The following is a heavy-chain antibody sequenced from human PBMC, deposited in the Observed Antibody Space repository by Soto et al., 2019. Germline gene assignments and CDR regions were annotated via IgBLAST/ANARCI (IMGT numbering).Heavy chain of an antibody. CDR3: AKDMGGSGGYYISGKDV. D-gene: IGHD3-10*01. V-gene: IGHV3-23*04. CDR1: GFTFSSYA. J-gene: IGHJ6*02. CDR2: ISASGGST. Sequence: EVQLVESGGGLVQPGGSLRLSCAASGFTFSSYAMSWVRQAPGKGLEWVSTISASGGSTYHADSVKGRFTISRDNSKNTLDLQMNSLRDEGTAAYYCAKDMGGSGGYYISGKDVWGQWAKVTVS.